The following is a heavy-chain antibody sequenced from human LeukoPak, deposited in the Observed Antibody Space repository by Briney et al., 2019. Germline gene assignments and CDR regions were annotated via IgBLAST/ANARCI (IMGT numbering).Heavy chain of an antibody. CDR2: THYTGET. CDR3: GRNLGSGSDH. V-gene: IGHV4-59*11. CDR1: GDSISGPY. D-gene: IGHD3-10*01. Sequence: SETLSLTCNVSGDSISGPYWNWIRQSPGRGLEWIGYTHYTGETNYNPSLKSRLTMSVDTSNKQVYLRLSSVTAADTAVYYCGRNLGSGSDHWGQGTLVTVSS. J-gene: IGHJ4*02.